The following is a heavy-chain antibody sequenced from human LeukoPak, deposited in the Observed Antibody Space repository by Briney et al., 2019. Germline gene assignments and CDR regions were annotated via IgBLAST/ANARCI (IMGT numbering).Heavy chain of an antibody. D-gene: IGHD1-26*01. CDR2: VNPNCGGT. J-gene: IGHJ3*02. Sequence: GASVTVSCKTSGYTFTGYYMHWVRQAPGQGLEWMGWVNPNCGGTNYAQKSQGRVTMTRDTAINTAYMELSRLTSDDTAWYYCASSIRELGAQRGHDAFDIWGQGTMVTVSS. CDR1: GYTFTGYY. CDR3: ASSIRELGAQRGHDAFDI. V-gene: IGHV1-2*02.